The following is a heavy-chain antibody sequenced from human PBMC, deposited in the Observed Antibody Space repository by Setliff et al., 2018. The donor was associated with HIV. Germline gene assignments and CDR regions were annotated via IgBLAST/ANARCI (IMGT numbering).Heavy chain of an antibody. V-gene: IGHV4-59*11. CDR1: GVSISSQY. J-gene: IGHJ6*03. CDR3: ARGYPGIAVAGLSYYYYYYMDV. CDR2: VYYSVNY. Sequence: SETLSLTCAVSGVSISSQYWSWIRQPPGKGLEWIGFVYYSVNYNYNPSLKSRVSISVDTSKNQVSLRLTSVTAADTAVYYCARGYPGIAVAGLSYYYYYYMDVWGKGPRSPSP. D-gene: IGHD6-19*01.